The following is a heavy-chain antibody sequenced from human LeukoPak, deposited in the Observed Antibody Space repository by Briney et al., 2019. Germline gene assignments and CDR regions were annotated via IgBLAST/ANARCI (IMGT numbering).Heavy chain of an antibody. J-gene: IGHJ6*04. CDR2: INSDGSST. CDR3: AELGITMIGGV. CDR1: GFTFSSYW. V-gene: IGHV3-74*01. D-gene: IGHD3-10*02. Sequence: PGGSLRLSCAASGFTFSSYWMHWVRQAPGKGLVWVSRINSDGSSTSYADPVKGRFTISRDNVKNTLYLQMSSLRAEDTAVYYCAELGITMIGGVWGKGTTVTISS.